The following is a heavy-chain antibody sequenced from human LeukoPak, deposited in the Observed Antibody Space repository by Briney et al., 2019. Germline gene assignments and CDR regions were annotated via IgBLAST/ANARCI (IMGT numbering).Heavy chain of an antibody. J-gene: IGHJ4*02. CDR3: AKYGLHLLLIDY. CDR2: ISGSGGST. Sequence: GGYLRLSCAASGFTFSSYAMSWVRQAPGKGLEWVSAISGSGGSTYYADSVKGRFTISRDNSKNTLYLQMNSLRAEDTAVYYCAKYGLHLLLIDYWGQGTLVTVSS. V-gene: IGHV3-23*01. CDR1: GFTFSSYA. D-gene: IGHD3-22*01.